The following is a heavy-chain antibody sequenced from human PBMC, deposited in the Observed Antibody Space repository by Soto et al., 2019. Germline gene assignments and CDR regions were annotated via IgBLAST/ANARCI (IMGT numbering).Heavy chain of an antibody. CDR1: GYTLTELS. Sequence: AAVKVSCKVSGYTLTELSMHWGRQAPGKGIEWKGGFDPEKGETIYAQKFQGRVTMTEDTSTDTTYIELSSLRSEDTAVFYCATLNLYCSGSDPGQYFDYWGQGTLVTVS. J-gene: IGHJ4*02. CDR2: FDPEKGET. CDR3: ATLNLYCSGSDPGQYFDY. V-gene: IGHV1-24*01. D-gene: IGHD3-10*01.